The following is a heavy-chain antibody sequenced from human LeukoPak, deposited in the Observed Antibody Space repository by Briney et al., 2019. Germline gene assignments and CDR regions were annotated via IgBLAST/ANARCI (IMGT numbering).Heavy chain of an antibody. V-gene: IGHV5-51*01. CDR1: GYRFTNYW. CDR2: IYPGDSDT. D-gene: IGHD2-2*02. Sequence: LGESLKISCKGSGYRFTNYWIGWVRQMPGKGLEWMGIIYPGDSDTRYSPSFQGQVTISADKSISTAYLQWSSLKASDTAMYYCARHAHCSSTSCYNFDYWGQGTLVTVSS. J-gene: IGHJ4*02. CDR3: ARHAHCSSTSCYNFDY.